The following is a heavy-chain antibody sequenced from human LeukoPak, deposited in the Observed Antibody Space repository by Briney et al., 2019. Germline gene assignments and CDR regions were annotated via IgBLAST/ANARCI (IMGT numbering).Heavy chain of an antibody. CDR3: VKGLDGSGSYAS. Sequence: PGGSLRLSCAASGFTFSSFAMNWVRQAPGKGLHWVSAISGPTDRTFYADSVRGRFTISRDNLKQTLYLQMNSLRVEDTAIYYCVKGLDGSGSYASWGQGALVTVSS. CDR2: ISGPTDRT. J-gene: IGHJ5*02. CDR1: GFTFSSFA. V-gene: IGHV3-23*01. D-gene: IGHD3-10*01.